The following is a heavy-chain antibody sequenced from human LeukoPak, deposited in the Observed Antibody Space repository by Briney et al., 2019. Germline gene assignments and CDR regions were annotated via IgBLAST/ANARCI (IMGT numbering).Heavy chain of an antibody. CDR1: GGSISSSKW. V-gene: IGHV4-4*02. CDR3: AKGGDIVLMVYATHFDY. J-gene: IGHJ4*02. D-gene: IGHD2-8*01. CDR2: VYDSGST. Sequence: PSETLSLTCAVSGGSISSSKWWSWVRQPPGKGLEWIGEVYDSGSTNYNPSLKSRVTISVDKSKNQFSLKLNSVTAADTAVYYCAKGGDIVLMVYATHFDYWGQGTLVTVSS.